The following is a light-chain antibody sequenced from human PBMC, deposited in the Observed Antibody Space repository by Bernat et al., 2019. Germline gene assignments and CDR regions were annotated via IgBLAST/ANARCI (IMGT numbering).Light chain of an antibody. CDR3: AAWDDSLTGRV. V-gene: IGLV1-47*02. CDR2: SNN. CDR1: SSNIGSNY. Sequence: QSVVTQPPSASGTPGQRVTISCSGSSSNIGSNYVYWYQQVPGTAPKLLIYSNNQRPSGVPDRFSGSKSGTLASLAISGLRSEDEADYYCAAWDDSLTGRVFGGGTKLTVL. J-gene: IGLJ3*02.